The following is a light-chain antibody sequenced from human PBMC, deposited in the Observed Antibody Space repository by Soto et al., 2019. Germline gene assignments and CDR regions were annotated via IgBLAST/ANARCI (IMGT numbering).Light chain of an antibody. CDR1: QSVSSY. J-gene: IGKJ4*01. CDR2: DAS. CDR3: QQYYSYPLT. V-gene: IGKV3-11*01. Sequence: MVLTQSPATLSLSARERASLSVRASQSVSSYLAWYQQKPGQAPRLLIYDASNRATGIPARFSGSGSGTDFTLTISSLEPEDFATYYCQQYYSYPLTFGGGTKVDI.